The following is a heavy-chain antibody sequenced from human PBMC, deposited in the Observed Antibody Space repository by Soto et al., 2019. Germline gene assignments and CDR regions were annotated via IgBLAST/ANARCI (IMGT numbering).Heavy chain of an antibody. Sequence: QVQLVQSGAEVKKPGASVKVSCKASGYTFTSYGISWVRQALGQGLEWMGWISAYNGNTNYAQKLQDRVTMTTDTSTSTAYMELRSLRSDDTAVYYCARGAAAAGTFFLYYFDYWGQGTLVTVSS. V-gene: IGHV1-18*01. D-gene: IGHD6-13*01. CDR3: ARGAAAAGTFFLYYFDY. CDR2: ISAYNGNT. J-gene: IGHJ4*02. CDR1: GYTFTSYG.